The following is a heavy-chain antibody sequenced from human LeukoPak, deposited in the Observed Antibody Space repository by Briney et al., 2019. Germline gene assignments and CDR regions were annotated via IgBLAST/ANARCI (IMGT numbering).Heavy chain of an antibody. CDR1: GFTFSNYW. J-gene: IGHJ4*02. CDR3: VRGTGY. Sequence: AGGSLRLSCAASGFTFSNYWMSWVRQAPGKGLEYVSAISSNGDNTYYADSVKGRFTISRDNSKNTLYLQMSSLRADDTAVYYCVRGTGYWGQGTLVTVSS. CDR2: ISSNGDNT. V-gene: IGHV3-64D*06.